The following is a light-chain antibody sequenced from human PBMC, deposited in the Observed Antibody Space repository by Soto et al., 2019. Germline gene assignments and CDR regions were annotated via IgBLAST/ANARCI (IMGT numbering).Light chain of an antibody. J-gene: IGLJ1*01. CDR1: SSDVGGYNY. V-gene: IGLV2-14*01. CDR3: SSYTSSSTSPYV. CDR2: DVS. Sequence: QSALTQPASVSGSPGQSITISCTGTSSDVGGYNYVSWYQQHPGKAPKLMIYDVSNRPSGVSNRFSGSKSGNTASLTISGLQAEDEADYYCSSYTSSSTSPYVFGTRTKLTVL.